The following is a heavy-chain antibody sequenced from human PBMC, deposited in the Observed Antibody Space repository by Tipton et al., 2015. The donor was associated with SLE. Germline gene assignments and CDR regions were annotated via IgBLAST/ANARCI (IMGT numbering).Heavy chain of an antibody. J-gene: IGHJ4*02. CDR1: GGSFSGYY. D-gene: IGHD6-13*01. CDR2: INHSGST. CDR3: ARLAAAATDYFDY. V-gene: IGHV4-34*01. Sequence: LRLSCAVYGGSFSGYYWSWIRQPPGKGLEWIGEINHSGSTNYNPSLKSRVTISVDTSKNQFSLRLSSVTAADTAVYYCARLAAAATDYFDYWGQGTLVTVSS.